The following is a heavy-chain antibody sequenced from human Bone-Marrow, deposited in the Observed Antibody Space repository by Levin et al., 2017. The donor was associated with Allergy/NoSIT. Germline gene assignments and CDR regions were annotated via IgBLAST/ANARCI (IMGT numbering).Heavy chain of an antibody. CDR2: IYYSGST. J-gene: IGHJ3*02. D-gene: IGHD6-6*01. CDR3: ARACKDSSSAVQRAFDI. V-gene: IGHV4-30-4*01. CDR1: GGSISSGDYY. Sequence: PSETLSLTCTVSGGSISSGDYYWSWIRQPPGTGLEWIGYIYYSGSTYYNPSLKSRVTISVDTSKNQFSLKLSSVTAADTAVYYCARACKDSSSAVQRAFDIWGQGTMVTVSS.